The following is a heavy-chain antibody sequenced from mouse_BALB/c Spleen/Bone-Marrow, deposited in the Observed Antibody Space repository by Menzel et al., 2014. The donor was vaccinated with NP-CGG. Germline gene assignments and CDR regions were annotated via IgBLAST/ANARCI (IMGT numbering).Heavy chain of an antibody. J-gene: IGHJ4*01. CDR2: IDPANGNT. CDR1: GFNIKDTY. D-gene: IGHD2-4*01. Sequence: VQLQQSGAELVKPGASVKLSCTASGFNIKDTYMHWVKQRPEQGLEWIGRIDPANGNTKYDPKFQGKATITADTSSNTAYLQLSSLTSEDTAVYYCAGFGITKEEGYYYAMDYWGQGTSVIVSS. CDR3: AGFGITKEEGYYYAMDY. V-gene: IGHV14-3*02.